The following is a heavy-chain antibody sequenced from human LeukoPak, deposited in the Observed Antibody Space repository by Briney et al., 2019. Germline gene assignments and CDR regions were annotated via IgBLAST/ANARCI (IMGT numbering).Heavy chain of an antibody. CDR2: ISSSSSYI. CDR1: GFTFSSYN. CDR3: ARVYTYGSPTSYLDY. V-gene: IGHV3-21*01. J-gene: IGHJ4*02. Sequence: PGGSLRLSCVASGFTFSSYNMNWVRQAPGKGLEWVSSISSSSSYIYYADSLKGRFTISRDNARNSLFLQMNSLRAEDAAVYYCARVYTYGSPTSYLDYRGQGTAVTVSS. D-gene: IGHD5-18*01.